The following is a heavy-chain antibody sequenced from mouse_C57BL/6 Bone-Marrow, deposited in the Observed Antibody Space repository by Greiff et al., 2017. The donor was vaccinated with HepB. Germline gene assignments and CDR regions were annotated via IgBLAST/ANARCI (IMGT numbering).Heavy chain of an antibody. CDR1: GFTFSSYT. V-gene: IGHV5-9*01. CDR2: ISGGGGNT. D-gene: IGHD1-1*01. J-gene: IGHJ3*01. Sequence: DVKLEESGGGLVKPGGSLKLSCAASGFTFSSYTMSWVRQTPEKRLEWVATISGGGGNTYYPDSVKGRFTISRDNAKNTLYLQMSSLRSEDTALYYCARQLLLRGCLGGFAYWGQGTLVTVSA. CDR3: ARQLLLRGCLGGFAY.